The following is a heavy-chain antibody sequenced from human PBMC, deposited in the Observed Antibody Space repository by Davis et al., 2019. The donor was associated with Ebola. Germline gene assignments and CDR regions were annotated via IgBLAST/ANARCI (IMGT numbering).Heavy chain of an antibody. D-gene: IGHD6-25*01. Sequence: GESLKISCAASGFIFSDYWMNWVRQTPGKGLVWVSRITNDGTRTSYAASVQGRFTISRDNAKNTLFLQLNSLRVEDTAIYYCARREAASIDYWGQGTLVTVSS. CDR1: GFIFSDYW. V-gene: IGHV3-74*01. CDR2: ITNDGTRT. CDR3: ARREAASIDY. J-gene: IGHJ4*02.